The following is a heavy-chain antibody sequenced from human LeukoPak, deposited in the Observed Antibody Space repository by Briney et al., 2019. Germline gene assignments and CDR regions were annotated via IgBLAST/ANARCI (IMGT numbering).Heavy chain of an antibody. D-gene: IGHD3-3*01. CDR2: ISPYNDNT. J-gene: IGHJ4*02. Sequence: ASVKVSCKTSGYTFTTYGISWLRQAPGQGLEWMAWISPYNDNTYYAYKFQGRVTMTTHTSTSTAYMELRNLRSDDTAVYYCARDQPYYDSWSGYFAYWGQGTPVTVSS. V-gene: IGHV1-18*04. CDR3: ARDQPYYDSWSGYFAY. CDR1: GYTFTTYG.